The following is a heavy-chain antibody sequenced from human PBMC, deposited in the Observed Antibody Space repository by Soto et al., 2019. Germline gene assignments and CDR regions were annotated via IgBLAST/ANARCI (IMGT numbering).Heavy chain of an antibody. D-gene: IGHD3-10*01. CDR1: GGSFSGYY. CDR2: ISPSGTT. V-gene: IGHV4-34*01. J-gene: IGHJ4*02. CDR3: VTSLWFGTQPEI. Sequence: QVQLQQWCAGLLKPSETLSLTCAVYGGSFSGYYWTWFRQPPGKGLEWIGEISPSGTTKYIPSLKSRVTISADTSKNQFSLKVTSVTAADTAVYYCVTSLWFGTQPEIWGQGALVTVSS.